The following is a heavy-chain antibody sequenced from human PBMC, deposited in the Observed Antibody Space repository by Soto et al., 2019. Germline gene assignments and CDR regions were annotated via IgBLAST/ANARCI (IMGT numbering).Heavy chain of an antibody. CDR2: ISSNGGST. Sequence: GGSLRLSCAASGFTFSSMAMSWVRQAPGMGLEWVSAISSNGGSTYDADSVKGRFTISRDNSKNTLYLQMNSLRAEDTAVYYCARHPERIAEIGWFDPWGQGTLVTVSS. D-gene: IGHD6-13*01. CDR3: ARHPERIAEIGWFDP. V-gene: IGHV3-23*01. CDR1: GFTFSSMA. J-gene: IGHJ5*02.